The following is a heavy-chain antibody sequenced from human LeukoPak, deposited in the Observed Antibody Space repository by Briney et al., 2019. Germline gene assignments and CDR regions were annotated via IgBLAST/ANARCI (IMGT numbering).Heavy chain of an antibody. D-gene: IGHD5-12*01. CDR3: ARGPSGYHNT. J-gene: IGHJ4*02. CDR2: ISPGGSST. Sequence: GGSLRLSCAGSGFSFMNYAMNWVRQAPGKGLEWVSYISPGGSSTYYADSAEGRFTISRDNAKNSLLLQMNSLRVEDTAVYYCARGPSGYHNTGGQGTLVTVSS. CDR1: GFSFMNYA. V-gene: IGHV3-48*01.